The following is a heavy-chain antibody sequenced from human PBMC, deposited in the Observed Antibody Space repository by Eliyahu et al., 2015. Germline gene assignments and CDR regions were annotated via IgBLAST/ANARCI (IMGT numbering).Heavy chain of an antibody. J-gene: IGHJ4*02. V-gene: IGHV3-23*01. CDR2: ISGSGGST. CDR3: AKVRRNKSSSWSALPIDY. D-gene: IGHD6-13*01. CDR1: GFTFSSYA. Sequence: EVQLLESGGGLVQPGGSLRLSCAASGFTFSSYAMXWVRQAPGKGLEGVSAISGSGGSTYYADSVKGRFTISRDNSKNTLYLQMNSLRAEDTAVYYCAKVRRNKSSSWSALPIDYWGQGTLVTVSS.